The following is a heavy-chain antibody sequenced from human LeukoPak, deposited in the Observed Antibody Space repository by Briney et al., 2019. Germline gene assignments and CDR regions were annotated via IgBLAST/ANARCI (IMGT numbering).Heavy chain of an antibody. CDR3: AKGGRVYYDSSGYMNYYYYGMDV. V-gene: IGHV3-23*01. CDR1: GFTFSSHA. CDR2: ISGSGGST. D-gene: IGHD3-22*01. Sequence: TGGSLRLSCAASGFTFSSHAMSWVRQAPGKGLEWVSAISGSGGSTYYADSVKGRFTISRDNSKNTLYLQMNSLRAEDTAVYYCAKGGRVYYDSSGYMNYYYYGMDVWGQGTTVTVSS. J-gene: IGHJ6*02.